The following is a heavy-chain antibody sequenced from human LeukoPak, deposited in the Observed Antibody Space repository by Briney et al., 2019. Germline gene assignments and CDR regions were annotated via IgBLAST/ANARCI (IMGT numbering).Heavy chain of an antibody. Sequence: SETLSLTCTVSGGSISSYYWSLIRQPPCKGLQWIWEINHSRSTNYNPSLKSRVTISVDTSKNQFSLKLSSVTAADTAVYYCARGKSSSWYHGTFDYWGQGTLVTVSS. CDR3: ARGKSSSWYHGTFDY. CDR1: GGSISSYY. V-gene: IGHV4-34*01. J-gene: IGHJ4*02. CDR2: INHSRST. D-gene: IGHD6-13*01.